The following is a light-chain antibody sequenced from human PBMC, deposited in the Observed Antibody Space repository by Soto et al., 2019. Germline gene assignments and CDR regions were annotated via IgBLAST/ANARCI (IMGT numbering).Light chain of an antibody. V-gene: IGKV3-11*01. J-gene: IGKJ1*01. CDR3: QQHSHLPPWT. Sequence: EVVVALSLAAVSVKPRERATLSCRASQSVSSNLAWYQQKPGQAPRPIIYGASSRATGIPARFSGSGSGTDFTLTISNLEPEDFAVYYCQQHSHLPPWTFGQVSKV. CDR2: GAS. CDR1: QSVSSN.